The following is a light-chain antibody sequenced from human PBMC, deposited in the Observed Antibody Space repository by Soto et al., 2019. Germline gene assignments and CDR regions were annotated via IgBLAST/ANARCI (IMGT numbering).Light chain of an antibody. J-gene: IGKJ3*01. CDR2: DAS. CDR1: QSVSRN. V-gene: IGKV3-11*01. CDR3: QQRSNGLS. Sequence: EIVLTQSPAILSLSPGERATFSCRASQSVSRNLDWYQHKPGQTPRLLIYDASNRATGIPVRFSGSGSGTDFTLTISRLEPEDFAVYYCQQRSNGLSFGPGTKVDIK.